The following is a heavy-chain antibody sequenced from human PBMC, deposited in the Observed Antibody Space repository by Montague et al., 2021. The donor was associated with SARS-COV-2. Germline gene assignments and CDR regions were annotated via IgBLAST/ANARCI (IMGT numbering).Heavy chain of an antibody. Sequence: CAISGDSVSRNSAAWKWIRQSPSRGLEWLGRTYYRSKWHNDYAESVKSRITINPDTSKNQISLQLNSVTPEDTAVYYCARGSQVGSWPPTDSGMDVWGQGTKVTVSS. V-gene: IGHV6-1*01. J-gene: IGHJ6*02. CDR3: ARGSQVGSWPPTDSGMDV. CDR2: TYYRSKWHN. CDR1: GDSVSRNSAA. D-gene: IGHD6-13*01.